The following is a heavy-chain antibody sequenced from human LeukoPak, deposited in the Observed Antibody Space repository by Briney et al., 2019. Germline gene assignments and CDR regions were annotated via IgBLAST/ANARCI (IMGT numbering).Heavy chain of an antibody. V-gene: IGHV3-11*05. D-gene: IGHD4-17*01. J-gene: IGHJ5*02. CDR1: GFTFSSYS. CDR2: ISSSSSYT. CDR3: ARDYGDAYNWFDP. Sequence: GGSLRLSCAASGFTFSSYSMSWIRQAPGKGLEWVSYISSSSSYTNYADSVKGRFTISRDNAKNSLYLQMNSLRAEDTAVYYCARDYGDAYNWFDPWGQGTLVTVSS.